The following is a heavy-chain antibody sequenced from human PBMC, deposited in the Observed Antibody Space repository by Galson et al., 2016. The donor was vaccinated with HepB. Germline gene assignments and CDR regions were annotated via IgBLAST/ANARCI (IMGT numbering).Heavy chain of an antibody. V-gene: IGHV4-39*01. CDR2: IYYSGST. CDR3: ARHHSGEHVSRFLEWLARFDP. D-gene: IGHD3-3*01. Sequence: SETLSLTCTVSGGSISSGGFYWNWIRQLPGQGLEWIGYIYYSGSTFYNPSLKSRVTISVDTPKNHFSLKLSAVSAADTAMYYCARHHSGEHVSRFLEWLARFDPWGQGTLVTVSS. CDR1: GGSISSGGFY. J-gene: IGHJ5*02.